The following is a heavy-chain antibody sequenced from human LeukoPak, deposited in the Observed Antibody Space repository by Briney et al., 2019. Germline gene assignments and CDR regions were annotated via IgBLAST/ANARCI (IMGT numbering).Heavy chain of an antibody. CDR1: GYTFTSYG. CDR2: ISAYNGNT. Sequence: ASVKVSCKASGYTFTSYGISWVRQAPGQGLEWMGWISAYNGNTNYAQKLQGRVTMTTDTSTSTAYMELRSLRSDDTAVYYCASFSLRDSSGYYSLGAFDIWGQGTMVTVSS. CDR3: ASFSLRDSSGYYSLGAFDI. J-gene: IGHJ3*02. V-gene: IGHV1-18*01. D-gene: IGHD3-22*01.